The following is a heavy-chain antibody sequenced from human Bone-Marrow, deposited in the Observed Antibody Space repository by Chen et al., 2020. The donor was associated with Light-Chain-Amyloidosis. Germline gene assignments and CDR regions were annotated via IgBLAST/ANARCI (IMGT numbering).Heavy chain of an antibody. D-gene: IGHD2-15*01. CDR2: ITGSGGTT. CDR1: GFTFSNSA. V-gene: IGHV3-23*01. J-gene: IGHJ4*02. CDR3: AKLIGY. Sequence: EVQLLESGGGLVQPGGSLRLSCAASGFTFSNSALSWVRQAPGKVLEWVSVITGSGGTTYYADSVKGRFTISRDSSNNTLYLQMNSLRVDDTAVYYCAKLIGYWGQGTLVTVSS.